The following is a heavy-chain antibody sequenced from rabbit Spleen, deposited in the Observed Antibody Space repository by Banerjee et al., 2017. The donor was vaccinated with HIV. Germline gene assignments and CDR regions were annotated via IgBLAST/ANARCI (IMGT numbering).Heavy chain of an antibody. V-gene: IGHV1S40*01. CDR1: GLSFSSNW. CDR3: ARDLVGVIGWNFYL. Sequence: QSLEESGGDLVKPGASLTLTCTASGLSFSSNWICWVRQAPGKGPEWIACMDTGSGRTYYASWAKGRFTISKTSSTTVTLQLNSLTAADRAAYFCARDLVGVIGWNFYLWGPGTLVTVS. J-gene: IGHJ4*01. D-gene: IGHD1-1*01. CDR2: MDTGSGRT.